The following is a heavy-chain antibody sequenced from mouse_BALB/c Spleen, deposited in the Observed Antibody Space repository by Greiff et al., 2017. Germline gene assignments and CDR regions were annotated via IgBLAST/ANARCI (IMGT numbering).Heavy chain of an antibody. CDR1: GFTFSDYY. CDR2: ISDGGSYT. Sequence: EVQGVESGGGLVKPGGSLKLSCAASGFTFSDYYMYWVRQTPEKRLEWVATISDGGSYTYYPDSVKGRFTISRDNAKNNLYLQMSSLKSEDTAMYYCARDGGIYGSSFAYWGQGTLVTVSA. J-gene: IGHJ3*01. D-gene: IGHD1-1*01. CDR3: ARDGGIYGSSFAY. V-gene: IGHV5-4*02.